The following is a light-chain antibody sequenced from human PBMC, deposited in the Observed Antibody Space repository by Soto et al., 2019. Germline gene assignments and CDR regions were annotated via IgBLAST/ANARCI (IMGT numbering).Light chain of an antibody. V-gene: IGLV8-61*01. CDR2: STN. CDR1: SGSVSTNYY. J-gene: IGLJ1*01. Sequence: VVTQEPSLSVSPGGTVTLTCGLSSGSVSTNYYPSWYQQTPGQAPRTLIYSTNTRSSGVPDRFSGSILGNKAALTITGAQADDDSDYYCMLYMGSGTYVFGIGTKLTVL. CDR3: MLYMGSGTYV.